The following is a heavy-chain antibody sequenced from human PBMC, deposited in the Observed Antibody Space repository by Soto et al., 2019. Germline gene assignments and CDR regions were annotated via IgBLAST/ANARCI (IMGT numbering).Heavy chain of an antibody. J-gene: IGHJ2*01. Sequence: EVQRLESGGGLVQPGGSLRLSCAASQFTFSYYAMGWVRQAPGKGLEWVSLISGAGGRTNYADSVKGRFAISRDNSENTLYLQMNSLSAEDTAVYYCAKGRPAFDLWGRGTLVIVSS. CDR3: AKGRPAFDL. CDR1: QFTFSYYA. CDR2: ISGAGGRT. V-gene: IGHV3-23*01. D-gene: IGHD2-2*01.